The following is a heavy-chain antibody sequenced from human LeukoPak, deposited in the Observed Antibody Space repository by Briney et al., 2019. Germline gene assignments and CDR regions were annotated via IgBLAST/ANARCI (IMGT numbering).Heavy chain of an antibody. V-gene: IGHV3-53*01. D-gene: IGHD6-19*01. CDR2: IYSGGST. CDR3: ASEAYSSGWYPFDY. Sequence: GGSLRLSCAASGFTVSSNYMSWVRQAPGKGLEWVSVIYSGGSTYYADSVKGRFTISRDNSKNTLYLQMNSLRAEDTAVYYCASEAYSSGWYPFDYWGQGTLVTVSS. CDR1: GFTVSSNY. J-gene: IGHJ4*02.